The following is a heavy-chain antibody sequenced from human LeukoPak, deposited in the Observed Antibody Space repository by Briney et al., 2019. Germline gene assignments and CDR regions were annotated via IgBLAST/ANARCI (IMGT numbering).Heavy chain of an antibody. V-gene: IGHV1-8*01. D-gene: IGHD6-6*01. CDR1: GYTFTNYD. CDR2: MNPNSGNT. Sequence: ASVKVSCKASGYTFTNYDINWVRQATGQGLEWMGWMNPNSGNTGYAQKFQGRVTMTRDTSISTAYMELSSLRSEDTAVYHCARDGSSSGWFDPWGQGTLVTVSS. CDR3: ARDGSSSGWFDP. J-gene: IGHJ5*02.